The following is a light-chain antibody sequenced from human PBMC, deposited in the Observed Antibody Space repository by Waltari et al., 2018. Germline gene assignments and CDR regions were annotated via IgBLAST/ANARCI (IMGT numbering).Light chain of an antibody. Sequence: QAVLTQPSSLSASPGASASLTCTLRSGVNVISYNIYCYQQKAGSPPQFLLRYKAVSDKQQGSGVPNRFSGSKDASANVGILLISGLRSEDEADYYCMIWHRGVWVSGGGTQLTVL. CDR3: MIWHRGVWV. CDR2: YKAVSDK. J-gene: IGLJ3*02. V-gene: IGLV5-45*03. CDR1: SGVNVISYN.